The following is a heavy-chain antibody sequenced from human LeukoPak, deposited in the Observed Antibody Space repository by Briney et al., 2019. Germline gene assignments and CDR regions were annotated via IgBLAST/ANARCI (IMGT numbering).Heavy chain of an antibody. J-gene: IGHJ5*02. CDR3: ARDMPGYCSSTSCPGYNWFDP. CDR2: IIPILGIA. CDR1: GGTFSSYA. Sequence: GASVKVSCKASGGTFSSYAISWVRQAPGQGREWMGRIIPILGIANYAQKFQGTGTITADKSTSTAYMAMSSLRSEDTAVYYCARDMPGYCSSTSCPGYNWFDPWGQGTLVTVSS. V-gene: IGHV1-69*04. D-gene: IGHD2-2*01.